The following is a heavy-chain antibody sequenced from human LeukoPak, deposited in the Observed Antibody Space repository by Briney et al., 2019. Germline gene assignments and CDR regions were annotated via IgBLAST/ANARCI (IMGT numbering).Heavy chain of an antibody. J-gene: IGHJ4*01. Sequence: GGSLRLSCAASGFTFSSYGMSWVRQAPGKGLEWVSAISGSGGSTYYADSVKGRFTISRDNSKNTLYLQMNSLRAEETAVYYCAKVLDIVVIPAGLDYWGQGTPVTVSS. D-gene: IGHD2-2*03. V-gene: IGHV3-23*01. CDR3: AKVLDIVVIPAGLDY. CDR1: GFTFSSYG. CDR2: ISGSGGST.